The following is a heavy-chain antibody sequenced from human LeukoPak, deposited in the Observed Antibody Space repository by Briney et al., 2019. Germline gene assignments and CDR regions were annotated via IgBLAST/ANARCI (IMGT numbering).Heavy chain of an antibody. J-gene: IGHJ4*02. CDR1: GDSISNYY. V-gene: IGHV4-59*08. D-gene: IGHD6-13*01. Sequence: SETLSLTCTVSGDSISNYYWSWLRQPPGKGLEWIGYISYSGSTNYNPSLKSRVTISVDTSKNQFSLKLSSVTAADTAVYYCATLEDSSRWYYFDYWGQGTLVTVSS. CDR2: ISYSGST. CDR3: ATLEDSSRWYYFDY.